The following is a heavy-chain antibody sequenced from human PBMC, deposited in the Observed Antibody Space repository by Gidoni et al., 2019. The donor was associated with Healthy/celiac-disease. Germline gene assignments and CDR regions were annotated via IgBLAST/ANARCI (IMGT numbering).Heavy chain of an antibody. CDR2: INHSGST. V-gene: IGHV4-34*01. D-gene: IGHD3-22*01. CDR3: AFGRRLGGRRPTYYYDSSGYYTYFDY. CDR1: GGSFIGYY. J-gene: IGHJ4*02. Sequence: QVQLQQWGAGLLKPSATLSLTCAVYGGSFIGYYWCWLRQPQGKGLEWIGEINHSGSTNYNPSHKSRVTISVDTSKSQFSLKLSSVTAADTAVYYGAFGRRLGGRRPTYYYDSSGYYTYFDYWGQGTLVTVSS.